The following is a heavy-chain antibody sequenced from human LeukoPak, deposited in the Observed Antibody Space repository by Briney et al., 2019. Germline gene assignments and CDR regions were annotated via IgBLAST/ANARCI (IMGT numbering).Heavy chain of an antibody. CDR1: GGSFSGYY. J-gene: IGHJ4*02. Sequence: PSETLSLTCAVYGGSFSGYYWSWIRQTPGKGLEWIGEINDSESTNYNPSLKSRATMSVDTSKNQFSLKLSSVTAADTALYYCAREACGSGDSTNFDYWGQGTLVTVSS. V-gene: IGHV4-34*01. CDR3: AREACGSGDSTNFDY. CDR2: INDSEST. D-gene: IGHD3-22*01.